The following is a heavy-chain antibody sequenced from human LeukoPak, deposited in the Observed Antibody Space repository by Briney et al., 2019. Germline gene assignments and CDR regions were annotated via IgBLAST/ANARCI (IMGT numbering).Heavy chain of an antibody. CDR2: IYTSGST. D-gene: IGHD3-3*01. J-gene: IGHJ4*02. CDR1: GGSISSGSYY. Sequence: SETLSLTCTVSGGSISSGSYYWSWIRQPAGKGLEWIGRIYTSGSTNYNPSLKSRVTISVDTSKNQFSLKLSSVTAADTAVYYCARAGVGDFWSGYYRSRGPDYWGQGTLVTVSS. V-gene: IGHV4-61*02. CDR3: ARAGVGDFWSGYYRSRGPDY.